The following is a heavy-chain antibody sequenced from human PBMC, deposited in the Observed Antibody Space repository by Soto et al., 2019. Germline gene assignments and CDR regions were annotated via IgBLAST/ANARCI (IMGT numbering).Heavy chain of an antibody. CDR1: GFTVSSNY. V-gene: IGHV3-53*04. CDR2: IYSGGST. CDR3: ARDRDYYDSSGYAFDI. D-gene: IGHD3-22*01. J-gene: IGHJ3*02. Sequence: PGGSLRLSCAASGFTVSSNYMGWVRQAPGKGLEWVSVIYSGGSTYYADSVKGRFTISRHNSKNTLYLQMNSLRAEDTAVYYCARDRDYYDSSGYAFDIWGQGTMVTVSS.